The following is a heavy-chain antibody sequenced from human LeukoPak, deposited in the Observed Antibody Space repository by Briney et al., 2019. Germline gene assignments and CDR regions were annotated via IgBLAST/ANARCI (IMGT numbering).Heavy chain of an antibody. J-gene: IGHJ5*02. CDR3: ARSFSSSSGAYYFDP. D-gene: IGHD6-6*01. Sequence: SETLSLTCAVYGGSFSGYYWSWIRQPPGKGLEWIGEINHSGSTNYNPSLKSRVTISVDTSKNQFSLKLNSVTAADTAVYYCARSFSSSSGAYYFDPWGQGTLVTVSS. V-gene: IGHV4-34*01. CDR2: INHSGST. CDR1: GGSFSGYY.